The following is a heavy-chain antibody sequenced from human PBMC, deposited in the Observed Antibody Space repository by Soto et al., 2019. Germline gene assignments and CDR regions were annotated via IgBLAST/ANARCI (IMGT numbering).Heavy chain of an antibody. Sequence: PGGSLRLSCAASGFTFSSYGMHWVRQAPGKGLEWVAVISYDGSNKYYADSVKGRFTISRDNSKSTLYLQMNSLRAEDTAVYYCAKDQGRTGDLDYWGQGTLVTVSS. J-gene: IGHJ4*02. CDR1: GFTFSSYG. V-gene: IGHV3-30*18. CDR3: AKDQGRTGDLDY. D-gene: IGHD7-27*01. CDR2: ISYDGSNK.